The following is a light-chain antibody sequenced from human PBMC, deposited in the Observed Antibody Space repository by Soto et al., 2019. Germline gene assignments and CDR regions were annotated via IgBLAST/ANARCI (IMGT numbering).Light chain of an antibody. CDR2: GAS. V-gene: IGKV3-20*01. Sequence: EIVLTQSPGTLSLSPGEKATLSCRASQSISSSYLAWYQQKPGQAPRLLIYGASSRATGIPDKFSGSGSGIDFALAISRLEPEDFAVYYCQQYVSPPLTFDQGTKLEIK. J-gene: IGKJ2*01. CDR1: QSISSSY. CDR3: QQYVSPPLT.